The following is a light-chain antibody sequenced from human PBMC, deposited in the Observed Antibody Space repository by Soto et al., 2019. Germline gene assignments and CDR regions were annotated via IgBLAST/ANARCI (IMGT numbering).Light chain of an antibody. CDR3: SSYTSSSIDYV. J-gene: IGLJ1*01. CDR2: EVS. Sequence: QSALTQPASVSGSPGQSITISCTGTSSDVGGYNYVSWYQQHQGKAPKLMIYEVSNRPSGVSNRFSGSKSGNTASLTISGLQAEDEDDYYCSSYTSSSIDYVFGTGTKVTVL. V-gene: IGLV2-14*01. CDR1: SSDVGGYNY.